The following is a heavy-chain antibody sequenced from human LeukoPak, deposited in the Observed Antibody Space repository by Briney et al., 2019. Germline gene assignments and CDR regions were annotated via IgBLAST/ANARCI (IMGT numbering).Heavy chain of an antibody. Sequence: ASVKVSCKASGYTFTGYYMHWVRQAPGQGLEWMGRINPNSGCTNYAQKFQGRVTMTRDTSISTAYMVLSRLRSDDTAVYYCARVLVAVAGRTDYWGQGTLVTVSS. CDR1: GYTFTGYY. V-gene: IGHV1-2*06. J-gene: IGHJ4*02. CDR3: ARVLVAVAGRTDY. D-gene: IGHD6-19*01. CDR2: INPNSGCT.